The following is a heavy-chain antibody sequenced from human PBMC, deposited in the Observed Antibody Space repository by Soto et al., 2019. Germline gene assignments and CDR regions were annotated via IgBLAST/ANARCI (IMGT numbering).Heavy chain of an antibody. J-gene: IGHJ4*02. CDR3: ARDKSTRLFDY. V-gene: IGHV4-34*01. Sequence: PSETLSLTCAVYGGSFSGYYWTWIRQPPGTGLEWIGEINHSGSTNYNPSLKSRVTISVDTSKNQFSLKLTSVTAADTAVYYCARDKSTRLFDYWGQGTLVTVSS. CDR2: INHSGST. CDR1: GGSFSGYY. D-gene: IGHD2-15*01.